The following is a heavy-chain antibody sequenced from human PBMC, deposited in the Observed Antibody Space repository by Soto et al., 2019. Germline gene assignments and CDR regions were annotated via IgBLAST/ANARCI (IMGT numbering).Heavy chain of an antibody. D-gene: IGHD2-15*01. CDR1: GFTFSGSA. V-gene: IGHV3-73*02. CDR3: TRRTDGSSPRLFDP. Sequence: EVQLVESGGGLVQPGGSLKLSCAASGFTFSGSAMHWVRQASGKGLEWVGRIRSKANSYATAYAASVKGRFTISRDDSKHTAYLQMNSLKTEDTAVYYCTRRTDGSSPRLFDPWGQGTLVTVSS. J-gene: IGHJ5*02. CDR2: IRSKANSYAT.